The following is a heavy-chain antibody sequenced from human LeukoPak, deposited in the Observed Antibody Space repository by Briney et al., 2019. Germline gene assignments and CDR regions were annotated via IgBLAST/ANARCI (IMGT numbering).Heavy chain of an antibody. J-gene: IGHJ2*01. Sequence: PGGSLRLSCAASGFTFSSYGMHWVRQAPGKGLEWVAFIRYDGSNKYYADSVKGRSTISRDNSKNTLYLQMNSLRAEDTAVYYCARAGYSSTWYSRYFDLWGRGTLVTVSS. CDR2: IRYDGSNK. D-gene: IGHD6-13*01. CDR1: GFTFSSYG. CDR3: ARAGYSSTWYSRYFDL. V-gene: IGHV3-30*02.